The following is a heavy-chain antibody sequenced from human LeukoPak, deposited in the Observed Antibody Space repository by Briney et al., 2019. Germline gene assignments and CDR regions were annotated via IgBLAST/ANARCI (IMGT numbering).Heavy chain of an antibody. CDR3: ARDSSSWYYFDY. J-gene: IGHJ4*02. CDR2: ISYDGSNK. V-gene: IGHV3-30-3*01. Sequence: PGRSLRLSCAASGFTFSSYAMHWVRQAPGRGLEWVAVISYDGSNKYDADSVKGRFTISRDNSKNTLYLQMNSLRAEDTAVYYCARDSSSWYYFDYWGQGTLVTVSS. CDR1: GFTFSSYA. D-gene: IGHD6-13*01.